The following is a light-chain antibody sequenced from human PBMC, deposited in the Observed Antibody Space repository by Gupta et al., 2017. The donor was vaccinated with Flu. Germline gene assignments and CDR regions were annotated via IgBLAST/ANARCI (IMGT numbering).Light chain of an antibody. Sequence: SLGERATINCKSSQNVLYSSNNRNYLAWYQQKPGQPPKLLIYWASTRESGVPDRFSGGGSGTDFTLTISSLQAEDVAVYYCQQDDSTPFTFGHGTKVDFK. CDR2: WAS. CDR1: QNVLYSSNNRNY. CDR3: QQDDSTPFT. V-gene: IGKV4-1*01. J-gene: IGKJ3*01.